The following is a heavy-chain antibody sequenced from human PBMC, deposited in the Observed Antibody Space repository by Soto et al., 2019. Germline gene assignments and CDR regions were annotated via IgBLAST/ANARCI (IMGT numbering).Heavy chain of an antibody. CDR1: GFTFSSYS. CDR3: ARGLTEYPPLRFLARLAHKTKYGMDV. Sequence: GGSLRLSCAASGFTFSSYSMNWVRQAPGKGLEWVSSISSSSSYIYYADSVKGRFTISRDNAKNSLYLQMNSLRAEDTAVYYCARGLTEYPPLRFLARLAHKTKYGMDVWGQGTTVTVSS. V-gene: IGHV3-21*01. J-gene: IGHJ6*02. CDR2: ISSSSSYI. D-gene: IGHD3-3*01.